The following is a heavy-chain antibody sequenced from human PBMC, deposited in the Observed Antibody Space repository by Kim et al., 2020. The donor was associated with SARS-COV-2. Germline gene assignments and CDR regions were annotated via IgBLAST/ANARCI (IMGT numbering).Heavy chain of an antibody. D-gene: IGHD6-19*01. CDR3: ARGLAVAGSKENY. CDR2: ICTSSGTV. J-gene: IGHJ4*02. V-gene: IGHV3-48*02. CDR1: GFTFNRYS. Sequence: GGSLRLSCAASGFTFNRYSMNWVRQAPGKGLEWLAYICTSSGTVYYADSVKGRFTISRDNAKNSLYLHMNSLRDDDTAVYYCARGLAVAGSKENYWGQGTLVTVSS.